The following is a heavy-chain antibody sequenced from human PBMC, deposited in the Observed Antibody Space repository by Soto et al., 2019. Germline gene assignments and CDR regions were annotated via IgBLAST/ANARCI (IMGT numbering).Heavy chain of an antibody. Sequence: EVQLLESGGGLVQPGGSLRLSCAASGFTFSSYAMSWVRQAPGKGLEWVSAISGSGGSTYYADSVKGRFTISRDNSKNTLSLQMNSLRAEDTAVYSCAKDERRFGVGMTNTWFDPWGQGTLVTVSS. J-gene: IGHJ5*02. CDR1: GFTFSSYA. V-gene: IGHV3-23*01. CDR2: ISGSGGST. CDR3: AKDERRFGVGMTNTWFDP. D-gene: IGHD3-3*01.